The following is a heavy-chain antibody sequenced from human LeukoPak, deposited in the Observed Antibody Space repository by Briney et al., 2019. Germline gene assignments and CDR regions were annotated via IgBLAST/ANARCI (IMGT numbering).Heavy chain of an antibody. CDR2: INHSGST. CDR1: GGSFSGYY. Sequence: PSETLSLTCAVYGGSFSGYYWSWVRQPPGKGLEWIGEINHSGSTNYNPSLTSRVTISVDTSKNQFSLKLSSVTAADTAVYYCARGGYYDYVWGSYRFAYWGQGTLVTVSS. V-gene: IGHV4-34*01. D-gene: IGHD3-16*02. J-gene: IGHJ4*02. CDR3: ARGGYYDYVWGSYRFAY.